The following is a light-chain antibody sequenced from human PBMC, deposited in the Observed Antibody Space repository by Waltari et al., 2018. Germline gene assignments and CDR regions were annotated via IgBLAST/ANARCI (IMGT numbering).Light chain of an antibody. J-gene: IGLJ2*01. CDR3: CSYAGGSAFVV. V-gene: IGLV2-23*03. CDR1: SRDVGSSNL. CDR2: EGS. Sequence: QSALTQPASLSGSPGQSITISCTGTSRDVGSSNLVPWYQPPPGKAPKLIIYEGSKRPSGVSNRFSGSKSGNTASLTISGLQAEDEADYHCCSYAGGSAFVVFGGGTKLTVL.